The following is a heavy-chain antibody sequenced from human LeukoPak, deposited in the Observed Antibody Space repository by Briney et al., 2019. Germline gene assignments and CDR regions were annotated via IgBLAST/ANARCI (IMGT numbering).Heavy chain of an antibody. CDR2: IYYSGST. CDR1: GGSISSYY. V-gene: IGHV4-59*01. J-gene: IGHJ4*02. D-gene: IGHD3-10*01. CDR3: ARVNLWFGELFVPHFDY. Sequence: SETLSLTCTVSGGSISSYYWSWIRQPPGKGLEWIGYIYYSGSTNYNPSLKSRVTISVDTSKNQFSLKLSSVTAADTAVYYCARVNLWFGELFVPHFDYWGQGTLVTVSS.